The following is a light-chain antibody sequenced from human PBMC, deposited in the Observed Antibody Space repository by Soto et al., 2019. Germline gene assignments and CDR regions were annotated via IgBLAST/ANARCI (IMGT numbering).Light chain of an antibody. CDR2: GAS. CDR3: QHYSSSPPAIT. Sequence: IVLTHSPGTLSLSPWEIATLSCRASQSVTSGYLAWYQQQPNQAPRLLIYGASYRATGIPDRFSGGGSGTDFTLTISRLEPEDFAVYYCQHYSSSPPAITFGQGTRLEIK. V-gene: IGKV3-20*01. CDR1: QSVTSGY. J-gene: IGKJ5*01.